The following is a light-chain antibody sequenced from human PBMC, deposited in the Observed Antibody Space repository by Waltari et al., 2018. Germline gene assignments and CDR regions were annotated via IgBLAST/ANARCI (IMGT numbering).Light chain of an antibody. V-gene: IGKV3-15*01. CDR2: GAS. J-gene: IGKJ4*01. CDR3: QQYNTWPLT. CDR1: QSVTSD. Sequence: ETLMTQSPATLSVSPGERVTLSCRASQSVTSDLAWYQQKPGQAPRLLIHGASARATGIAARFGGSGSGTEFTLTVASMQSEDFAIYYCQQYNTWPLTFGGGTKVEI.